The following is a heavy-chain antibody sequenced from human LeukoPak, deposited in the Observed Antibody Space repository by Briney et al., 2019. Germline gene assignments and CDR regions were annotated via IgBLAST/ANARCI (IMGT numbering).Heavy chain of an antibody. CDR1: GFTFSDYY. CDR3: AGGWIAAAATDALDI. Sequence: GGSLRLSCAASGFTFSDYYMSWIHQAPGKGLEWVSYISSSGSTIYYADSVKGRFTISRDNAKNSLYLQMNSLRAEDTAVYYCAGGWIAAAATDALDIWGQGTMVTVSS. CDR2: ISSSGSTI. V-gene: IGHV3-11*04. J-gene: IGHJ3*02. D-gene: IGHD6-13*01.